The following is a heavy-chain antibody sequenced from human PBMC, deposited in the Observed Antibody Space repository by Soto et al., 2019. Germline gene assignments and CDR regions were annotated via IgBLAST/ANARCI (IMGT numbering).Heavy chain of an antibody. J-gene: IGHJ4*02. CDR2: IYHSGST. D-gene: IGHD1-26*01. Sequence: QVQLQESGPGLVKPSGTLSLTCAVSGGSISSSNWWSWVRQPPGKGLEWIGEIYHSGSTNYNPSLESRVTISVDKSKNQFSLKLSSVTAADTAVYYCASGAINSGSYKAFYYWGQGTLVTVSS. V-gene: IGHV4-4*02. CDR1: GGSISSSNW. CDR3: ASGAINSGSYKAFYY.